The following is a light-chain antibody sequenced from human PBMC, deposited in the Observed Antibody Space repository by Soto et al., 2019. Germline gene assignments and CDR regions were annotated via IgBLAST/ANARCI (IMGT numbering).Light chain of an antibody. CDR2: DAS. Sequence: DIVLTQSPATLSLSPGERAILSCRASQRISSFLAWYQQKPGQAPRLLIYDASNRATGIPSRFSGSGSGTDVTLTISSLEPEDFALYYCQQRSYWPWTFGQGTTVEIK. J-gene: IGKJ1*01. CDR1: QRISSF. CDR3: QQRSYWPWT. V-gene: IGKV3-11*01.